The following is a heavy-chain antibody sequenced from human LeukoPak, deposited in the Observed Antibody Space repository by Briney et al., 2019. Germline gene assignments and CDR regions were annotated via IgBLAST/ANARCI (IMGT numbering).Heavy chain of an antibody. Sequence: SETLSLTCTVSGGSISSYYWSWIRQPAGKGLQWIGYIYYSVSTNYNPSLKSRVTISVDTSKNQFSLKPSSVTAADTAVYYCARDSTYYDFWSGYSNWFDPWGQGTLVTVSS. V-gene: IGHV4-59*01. J-gene: IGHJ5*02. CDR1: GGSISSYY. CDR3: ARDSTYYDFWSGYSNWFDP. D-gene: IGHD3-3*01. CDR2: IYYSVST.